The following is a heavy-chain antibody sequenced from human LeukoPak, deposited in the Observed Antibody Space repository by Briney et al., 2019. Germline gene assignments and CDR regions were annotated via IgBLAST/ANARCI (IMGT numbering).Heavy chain of an antibody. CDR2: INPNSGGT. CDR3: ARDSVAGTTVYSFDY. CDR1: GYTFTGYY. D-gene: IGHD6-19*01. V-gene: IGHV1-2*02. Sequence: ASVNVSCKASGYTFTGYYMHWVRQAPGQGLELMGWINPNSGGTNYAQKFQGRVTMTRDTSISTAYMELSRLRSDDTAVYYCARDSVAGTTVYSFDYWGQGTLVTVSS. J-gene: IGHJ4*02.